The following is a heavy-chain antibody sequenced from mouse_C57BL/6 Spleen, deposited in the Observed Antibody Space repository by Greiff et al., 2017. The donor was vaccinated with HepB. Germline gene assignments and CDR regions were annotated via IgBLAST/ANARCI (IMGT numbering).Heavy chain of an antibody. D-gene: IGHD2-3*01. V-gene: IGHV1-7*01. CDR3: ARSGYSVYYFDY. J-gene: IGHJ2*01. CDR1: GYTFTSYW. CDR2: INPSSGYT. Sequence: QVQLQQSGAELAKPGASVKLSCKASGYTFTSYWMHWVKQRPGQGLEWIGYINPSSGYTKYNQKFKDKATLTADTSSSTAYMQLSSLTYEYSAVYYCARSGYSVYYFDYWGQGTTLTVSS.